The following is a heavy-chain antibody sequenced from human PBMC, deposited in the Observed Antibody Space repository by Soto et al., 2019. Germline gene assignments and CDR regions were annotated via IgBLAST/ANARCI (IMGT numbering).Heavy chain of an antibody. CDR1: GGSFSGYY. CDR3: ASIPGY. CDR2: INHSGST. Sequence: SETLSLTCAVYGGSFSGYYWSWIRQPPGKGLEWIGEINHSGSTNYNPSLKSRVTISVDTSKNQFSLNLSSVTAADTAVYYCASIPGYWGQGTLVTVS. J-gene: IGHJ4*02. V-gene: IGHV4-34*01. D-gene: IGHD2-21*01.